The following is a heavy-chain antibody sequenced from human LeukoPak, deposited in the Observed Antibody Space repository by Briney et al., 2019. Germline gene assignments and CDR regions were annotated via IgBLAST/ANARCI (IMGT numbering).Heavy chain of an antibody. CDR2: ITSSGGST. J-gene: IGHJ4*02. V-gene: IGHV3-23*01. CDR3: ARDLCWGCFDD. Sequence: GGSLRLSCAASGFTFNTYGTTWVRQAPGKGLEWVSAITSSGGSTYYGDSVKGRFTISRDNSRNTLYLQMNSLRVDDTAVYYCARDLCWGCFDDWGQGNLVTVSS. D-gene: IGHD3-10*02. CDR1: GFTFNTYG.